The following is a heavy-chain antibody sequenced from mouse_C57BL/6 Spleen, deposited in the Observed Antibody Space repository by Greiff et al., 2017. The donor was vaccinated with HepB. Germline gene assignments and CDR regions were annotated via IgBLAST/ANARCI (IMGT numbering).Heavy chain of an antibody. J-gene: IGHJ2*01. CDR3: ARYPPYDYDGCDY. CDR2: IRNKANGYTT. CDR1: GFTFTDYY. Sequence: EVQLVESGGGLVQPGGSLSLSCAASGFTFTDYYMSWVRQPPGKALEWLGFIRNKANGYTTEYSASVKGRFTISRDNSQSILYLQMNALRAEDSATYYCARYPPYDYDGCDYWGQGTTLTVAS. D-gene: IGHD2-4*01. V-gene: IGHV7-3*01.